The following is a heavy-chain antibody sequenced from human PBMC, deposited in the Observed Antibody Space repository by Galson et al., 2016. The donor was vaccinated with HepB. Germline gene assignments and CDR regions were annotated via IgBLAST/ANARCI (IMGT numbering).Heavy chain of an antibody. D-gene: IGHD3-16*01. Sequence: SLRLSCAASGFTFGSYAMNWVRQAPGKGLEWVSVISGSGVSTYYADSVKGRFTISRDNAQNSLYLQMNSLRAEDTAVYYCATGGGHFDPWGQGTLVTVSS. V-gene: IGHV3-23*01. CDR2: ISGSGVST. CDR1: GFTFGSYA. CDR3: ATGGGHFDP. J-gene: IGHJ5*02.